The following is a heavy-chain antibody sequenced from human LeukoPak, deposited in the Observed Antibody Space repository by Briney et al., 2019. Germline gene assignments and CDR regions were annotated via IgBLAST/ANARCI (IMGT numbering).Heavy chain of an antibody. CDR1: GFTFSSYS. CDR3: AREGFTMVRGAGYYFDY. CDR2: ISSSSSYI. J-gene: IGHJ4*02. V-gene: IGHV3-21*01. Sequence: GGSLRLSCAASGFTFSSYSMNWVRQAPGKGLEWVSSISSSSSYIYYADSVKGRFPISRDNAKNSLYLQMNSLRAEDTAVYYCAREGFTMVRGAGYYFDYWGQGTLVTVSS. D-gene: IGHD3-10*01.